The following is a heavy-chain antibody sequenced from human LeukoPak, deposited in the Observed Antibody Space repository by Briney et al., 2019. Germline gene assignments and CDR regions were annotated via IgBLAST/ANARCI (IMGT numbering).Heavy chain of an antibody. D-gene: IGHD6-13*01. Sequence: SETLSLTCTVSGGSISSSSYYWGWIRQPPGKGLEWIGSIYYSGSTYYNPSLKSRVTISVDTSKNQFSLKLDSVTAADTAVYYCARGAEAETSPLDFWGQGTLVIVS. J-gene: IGHJ4*02. CDR1: GGSISSSSYY. CDR3: ARGAEAETSPLDF. CDR2: IYYSGST. V-gene: IGHV4-39*07.